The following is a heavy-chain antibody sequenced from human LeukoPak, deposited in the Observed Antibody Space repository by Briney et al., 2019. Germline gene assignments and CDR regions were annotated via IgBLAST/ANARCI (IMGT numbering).Heavy chain of an antibody. CDR1: GFTFSSYG. J-gene: IGHJ5*01. V-gene: IGHV3-30*02. CDR3: ARGSHRIEYSSSVAFDS. Sequence: GGSLRLSCAASGFTFSSYGMHWVRQAPGKRLEWVAFIQYDGSNKYHADSVKGRCTISRDNSKNTLYLQMNSLRAEDTAVYYCARGSHRIEYSSSVAFDSWGQGTLVTVSS. CDR2: IQYDGSNK. D-gene: IGHD6-6*01.